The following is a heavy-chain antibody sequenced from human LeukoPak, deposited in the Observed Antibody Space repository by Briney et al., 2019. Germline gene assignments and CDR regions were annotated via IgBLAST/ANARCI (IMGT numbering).Heavy chain of an antibody. Sequence: SVKVSCKASGGTFSSYAISWVRQAPGQGLEWMGGIIPIFGTANHAQKFQGRVTITADESTSTAYMELSSLRSEDTAVYYCAREAITESGYKGYFQHWGQGTLVTVSS. D-gene: IGHD1-14*01. CDR3: AREAITESGYKGYFQH. J-gene: IGHJ1*01. CDR1: GGTFSSYA. CDR2: IIPIFGTA. V-gene: IGHV1-69*01.